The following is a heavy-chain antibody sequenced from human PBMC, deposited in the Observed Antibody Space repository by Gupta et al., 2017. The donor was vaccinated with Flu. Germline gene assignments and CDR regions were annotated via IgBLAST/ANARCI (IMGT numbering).Heavy chain of an antibody. J-gene: IGHJ4*02. CDR2: ISYDGRNK. D-gene: IGHD6-25*01. Sequence: QVQPVESGGVVVQPGRTLRLSCAASGFTFGRYAMHWVRQATDKGLEWVAVISYDGRNKYYADSVKGRFTISRDNSKNNMYLQMNRLRAEDTAVYYCARAASFDYWGQGTRVTVSS. CDR1: GFTFGRYA. V-gene: IGHV3-30*04. CDR3: ARAASFDY.